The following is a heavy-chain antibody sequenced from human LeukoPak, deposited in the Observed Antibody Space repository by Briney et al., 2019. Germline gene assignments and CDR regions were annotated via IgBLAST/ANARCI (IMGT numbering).Heavy chain of an antibody. CDR1: VGTFSSYA. CDR3: AVTSYYYYYMDV. Sequence: ASVKVSRKASVGTFSSYAISWVRQAPRQGLEWVGGIIPIFGTANYAQKFQGRVTITTDESTSTAYMELSSLRSEDTAVYYCAVTSYYYYYMDVWGKGTTVTVFS. J-gene: IGHJ6*03. V-gene: IGHV1-69*05. D-gene: IGHD4-11*01. CDR2: IIPIFGTA.